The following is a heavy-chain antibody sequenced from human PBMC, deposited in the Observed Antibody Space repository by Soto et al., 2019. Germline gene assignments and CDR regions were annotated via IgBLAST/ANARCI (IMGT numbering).Heavy chain of an antibody. J-gene: IGHJ6*02. D-gene: IGHD3-10*01. Sequence: QVQLVESGGGVVQPGRSLRLSCAASGFTFSSYGMHWVRQAPGKGLEWVAVIWYDGSNKYYADSVKGRFTISRDNSKNTLYLQMNSLRAEDTAVYYCAREWFGGSPGYYYGMDVWGQGTTVTVSS. CDR2: IWYDGSNK. CDR1: GFTFSSYG. CDR3: AREWFGGSPGYYYGMDV. V-gene: IGHV3-33*01.